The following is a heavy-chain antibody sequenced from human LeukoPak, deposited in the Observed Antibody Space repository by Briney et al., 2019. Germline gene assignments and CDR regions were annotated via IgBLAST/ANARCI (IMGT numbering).Heavy chain of an antibody. V-gene: IGHV3-66*02. CDR2: IYSGGST. D-gene: IGHD1-26*01. J-gene: IGHJ5*02. CDR1: GFTVSSNY. Sequence: GGSLRLSCAASGFTVSSNYMSWVRQAPGKGLEWDSVIYSGGSTYYADSVKGRFTISRDNSKNTLYLQMNSLRAEDTAVYYCAREGAVGATDTWGQGTLVTVSS. CDR3: AREGAVGATDT.